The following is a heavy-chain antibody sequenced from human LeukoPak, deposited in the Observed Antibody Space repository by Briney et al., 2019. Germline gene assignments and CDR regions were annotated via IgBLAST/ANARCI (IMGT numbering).Heavy chain of an antibody. CDR1: GFTFSSYW. CDR2: IKQDGSEK. J-gene: IGHJ6*03. Sequence: GGSLRLSCAASGFTFSSYWMSWVRQAPGKGLEWVANIKQDGSEKYYVDSVKGRFTISRDNAKNSLYLQMNSLRAEDTAVYYCARVAEQLDPFYYYYMDVWGKGTTVTVSS. V-gene: IGHV3-7*01. D-gene: IGHD6-13*01. CDR3: ARVAEQLDPFYYYYMDV.